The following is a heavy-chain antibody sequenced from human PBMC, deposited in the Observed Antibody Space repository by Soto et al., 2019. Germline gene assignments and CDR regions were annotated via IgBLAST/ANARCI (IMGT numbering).Heavy chain of an antibody. CDR2: IYYSGST. Sequence: SETLSLTCTVSNGSLSMNYWSWIRQSPGKGLEWIGNIYYSGSTNCTPSLKSRVTMSVDTSKNQLTLKFSSVTAADTGVYSCATSFMVPVDFFDHWGQGTPVTVSS. J-gene: IGHJ4*02. D-gene: IGHD3-10*01. CDR1: NGSLSMNY. CDR3: ATSFMVPVDFFDH. V-gene: IGHV4-59*01.